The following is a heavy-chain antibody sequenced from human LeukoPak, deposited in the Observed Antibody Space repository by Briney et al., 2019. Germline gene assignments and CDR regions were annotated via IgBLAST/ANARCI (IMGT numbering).Heavy chain of an antibody. CDR1: GDSVSSNSAA. V-gene: IGHV6-1*01. Sequence: SQILSLTCAISGDSVSSNSAAWNWIRQSPSRGLEWLGRTYYRSKWYNDYAVSVESRISINPDTSKNQFSLKLSSVTAADTAVYYCARVTESYGSGRRHNYYYYYMDVWGKGTTVTISS. J-gene: IGHJ6*03. D-gene: IGHD3-10*01. CDR3: ARVTESYGSGRRHNYYYYYMDV. CDR2: TYYRSKWYN.